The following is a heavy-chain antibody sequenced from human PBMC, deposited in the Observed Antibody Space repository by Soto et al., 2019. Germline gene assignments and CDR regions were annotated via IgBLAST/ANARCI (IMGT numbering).Heavy chain of an antibody. CDR1: GYTFTGYY. Sequence: ASVKLSCKASGYTFTGYYMHWVRQAPGQGLEWMGWINPNSGGTNYAQKFQGWVTMTRDTSISTAYMELSRLRSDDTAVYYCARESEGTYFDYWGQGTLVTVSS. CDR2: INPNSGGT. D-gene: IGHD3-10*01. CDR3: ARESEGTYFDY. J-gene: IGHJ4*02. V-gene: IGHV1-2*04.